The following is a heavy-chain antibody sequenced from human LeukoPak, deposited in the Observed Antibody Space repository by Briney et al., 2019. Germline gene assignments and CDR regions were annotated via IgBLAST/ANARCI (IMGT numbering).Heavy chain of an antibody. CDR1: GGSISSGGYS. D-gene: IGHD5-18*01. J-gene: IGHJ4*02. CDR2: IYHSGST. Sequence: SQTLSLTCAVSGGSISSGGYSWSWIRQPPGKGLEWIGYIYHSGSTYYNPSLKSRVTISVDRSKNQFSLKLSSVTAADTAVYYCARGVVYSYGHEGPFDCWGQGTLVTVSS. V-gene: IGHV4-30-2*01. CDR3: ARGVVYSYGHEGPFDC.